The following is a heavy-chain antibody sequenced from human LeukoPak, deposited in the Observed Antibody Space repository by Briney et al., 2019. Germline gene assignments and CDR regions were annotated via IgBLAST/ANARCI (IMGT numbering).Heavy chain of an antibody. V-gene: IGHV4-34*01. CDR3: ARGRGLTTVVYYYYYYGMDF. CDR2: INHSGST. J-gene: IGHJ6*02. CDR1: GGSFSGYY. Sequence: SETLSLTCAVYGGSFSGYYWSWIRQPPGKGLEWIGEINHSGSTTYNPSPKSRVTISVDTSKNQFSMKLSSVTAADTAVYYCARGRGLTTVVYYYYYYGMDFWGQGTTVTVSS. D-gene: IGHD4-17*01.